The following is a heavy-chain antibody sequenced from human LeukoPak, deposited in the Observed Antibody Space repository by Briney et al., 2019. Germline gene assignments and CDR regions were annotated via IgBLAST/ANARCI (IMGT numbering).Heavy chain of an antibody. CDR1: GFTFSTYG. CDR3: AKVAAAGYWYFDL. V-gene: IGHV3-23*01. D-gene: IGHD6-13*01. CDR2: ISGSGGTT. Sequence: GGSLRLSCAASGFTFSTYGMSWVRQAPGKGLEWVSGISGSGGTTYYADSVKGRFTISRDNSKNTLYLQMNSLRAEDTAVYYCAKVAAAGYWYFDLWGRGTLVTVSS. J-gene: IGHJ2*01.